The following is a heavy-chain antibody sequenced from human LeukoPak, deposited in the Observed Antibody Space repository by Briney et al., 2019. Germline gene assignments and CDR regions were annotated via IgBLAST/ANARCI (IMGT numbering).Heavy chain of an antibody. V-gene: IGHV4-34*01. CDR2: INHSGST. CDR3: ARSPEYYFDY. D-gene: IGHD1-14*01. CDR1: GGSFSGYY. Sequence: SETLSLTCAVYGGSFSGYYWSWIRQPPGKGLEWIGEINHSGSTNYNPSLKSRVTISVDTSKNQFSLKLTSVTAADTAVYYCARSPEYYFDYWGQGTLVTVSS. J-gene: IGHJ4*02.